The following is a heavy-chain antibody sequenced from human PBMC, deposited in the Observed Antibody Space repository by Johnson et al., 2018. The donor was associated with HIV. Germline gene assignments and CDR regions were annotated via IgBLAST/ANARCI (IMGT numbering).Heavy chain of an antibody. CDR3: ARSLCGGDCFSDAFDI. J-gene: IGHJ3*02. D-gene: IGHD2-21*02. V-gene: IGHV3-30*03. Sequence: QVQLVESGGGVVQPGTSLRLSCAASGFSFNTNGMHWVRQAPGKGLEWVAVISNDGSNKYYTDSVKGRFTISRDNSKSTLFLLMNSLRAEDTAVYYCARSLCGGDCFSDAFDIWGQGTMVTVSS. CDR1: GFSFNTNG. CDR2: ISNDGSNK.